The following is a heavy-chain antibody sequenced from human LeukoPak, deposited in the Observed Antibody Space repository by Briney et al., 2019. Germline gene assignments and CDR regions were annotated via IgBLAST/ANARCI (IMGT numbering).Heavy chain of an antibody. D-gene: IGHD2-15*01. CDR3: ARVDGSPDY. V-gene: IGHV1-8*03. Sequence: ASVKVSCKASGYTFTRFDINWVRQATGQGLEWMGWVNLKSGYTGYAQKFQGRVTITRDTSINTAYMERSSLRSEDTAVYYCARVDGSPDYWGQGTLVTVSS. CDR1: GYTFTRFD. CDR2: VNLKSGYT. J-gene: IGHJ4*02.